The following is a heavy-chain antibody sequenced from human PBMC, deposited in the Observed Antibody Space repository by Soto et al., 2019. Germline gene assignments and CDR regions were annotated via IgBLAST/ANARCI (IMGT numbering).Heavy chain of an antibody. CDR1: GGSFIGYY. CDR3: ARALRRVVTGSGYYYGMDV. Sequence: QVQLQQRGAGLLKSSETLSLTCAVYGGSFIGYYWSWIRQPPGKGLEWIGEINHSGSTNYNPSLKSRVTISVDTSKNQFSLSLSSVTAADTAVYYCARALRRVVTGSGYYYGMDVWGQGTSVTVSS. CDR2: INHSGST. J-gene: IGHJ6*02. D-gene: IGHD3-10*01. V-gene: IGHV4-34*01.